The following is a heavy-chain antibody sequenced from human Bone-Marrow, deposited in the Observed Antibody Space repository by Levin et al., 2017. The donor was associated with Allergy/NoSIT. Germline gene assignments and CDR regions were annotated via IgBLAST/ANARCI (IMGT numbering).Heavy chain of an antibody. CDR1: GFRVSDYA. D-gene: IGHD6-6*01. J-gene: IGHJ3*01. Sequence: GGSLRLSCAASGFRVSDYAMHWVRLLPGKGLEWVSGINWNSGRISYADSVKGRFTMSRDNAKDALDLQMNSLRSEDTALYYCVKDMASSIVAARNDGFDLWGEGTMVIVSS. CDR2: INWNSGRI. CDR3: VKDMASSIVAARNDGFDL. V-gene: IGHV3-9*01.